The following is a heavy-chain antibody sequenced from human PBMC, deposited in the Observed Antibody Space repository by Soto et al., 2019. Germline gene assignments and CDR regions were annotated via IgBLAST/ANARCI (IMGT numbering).Heavy chain of an antibody. D-gene: IGHD2-15*01. CDR2: IIPIFGTA. J-gene: IGHJ3*02. CDR3: ARSEIVVVVAATPGAFDI. CDR1: GGTFSSYA. V-gene: IGHV1-69*06. Sequence: XSVKVSCKASGGTFSSYAISWVRQAPGQGLEWMGGIIPIFGTANYAQKFQGRVTITADKSTSTAYMELSSLRSEDTAVYYCARSEIVVVVAATPGAFDIWGQGRMVTVSS.